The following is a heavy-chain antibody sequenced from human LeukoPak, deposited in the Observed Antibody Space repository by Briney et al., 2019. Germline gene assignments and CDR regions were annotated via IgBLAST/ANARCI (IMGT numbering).Heavy chain of an antibody. Sequence: SQTLSLTCAISGDSVSSNSAAWNWIRQSPSRGLEWLGRTYYRSKWYNDYAVSVKSRITINPDTSKNQFSLQLNSVTPEDTAVYYCARLPSITMVRGVLGAFDIWGQGTMVTVSS. D-gene: IGHD3-10*01. V-gene: IGHV6-1*01. CDR2: TYYRSKWYN. CDR3: ARLPSITMVRGVLGAFDI. CDR1: GDSVSSNSAA. J-gene: IGHJ3*02.